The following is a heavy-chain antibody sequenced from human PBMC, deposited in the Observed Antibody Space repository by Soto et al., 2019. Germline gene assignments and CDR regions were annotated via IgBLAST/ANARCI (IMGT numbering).Heavy chain of an antibody. D-gene: IGHD4-17*01. CDR2: VYATGTS. J-gene: IGHJ5*02. V-gene: IGHV4-4*07. CDR1: VGSMSKFY. CDR3: VRDGSKTLRDCFDP. Sequence: ESLSLTCSVSVGSMSKFYWSWIRKTAGKGLGWMGPVYATGTSDYNPSLRSRIAMSVDISKKTFSLRLRSVTAADTGVYYCVRDGSKTLRDCFDPWGQGILVTVSS.